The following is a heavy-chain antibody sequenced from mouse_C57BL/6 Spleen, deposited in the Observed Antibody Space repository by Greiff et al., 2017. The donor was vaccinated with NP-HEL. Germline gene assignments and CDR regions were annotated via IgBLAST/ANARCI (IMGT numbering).Heavy chain of an antibody. CDR3: AREGGYDGYSAWFAY. V-gene: IGHV1-64*01. D-gene: IGHD2-3*01. Sequence: QVHVKQSGAELVKPGASVKLSCKASGYTFTSYWMHWVKQRPGQGLEWIGMIHPNSGSTNYNEKFKSKATLTVDKSSSTAYMQLSSLTSEDSAVYYCAREGGYDGYSAWFAYWGQGTLVTVSA. J-gene: IGHJ3*01. CDR1: GYTFTSYW. CDR2: IHPNSGST.